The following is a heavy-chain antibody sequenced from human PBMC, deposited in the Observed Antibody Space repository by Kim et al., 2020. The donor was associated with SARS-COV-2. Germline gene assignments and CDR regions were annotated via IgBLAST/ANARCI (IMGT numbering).Heavy chain of an antibody. Sequence: ADVGKGRFTSSRDNAKNSLYLKMNSLRAEDTAVYYCARDSGSSWFSWFDPWGQGTLVTVSS. CDR3: ARDSGSSWFSWFDP. J-gene: IGHJ5*02. D-gene: IGHD6-13*01. V-gene: IGHV3-11*01.